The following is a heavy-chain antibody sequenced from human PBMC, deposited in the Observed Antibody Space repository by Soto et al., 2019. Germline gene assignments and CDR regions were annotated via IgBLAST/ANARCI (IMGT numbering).Heavy chain of an antibody. CDR1: GGTFSSYA. J-gene: IGHJ6*02. Sequence: SVKVSCKASGGTFSSYAISWVRQAPGQGLEWMGGIIPIFGTANYAQKFQGRVTITADESASTAYMELSSLRSEDTAVYYCARDRDYYDSSGRYYYYGMDVWGQGTTVTVSS. V-gene: IGHV1-69*13. D-gene: IGHD3-22*01. CDR2: IIPIFGTA. CDR3: ARDRDYYDSSGRYYYYGMDV.